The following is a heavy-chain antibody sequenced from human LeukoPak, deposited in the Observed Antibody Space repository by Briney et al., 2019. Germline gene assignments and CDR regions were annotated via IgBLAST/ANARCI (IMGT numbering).Heavy chain of an antibody. CDR2: INPSGGST. V-gene: IGHV1-46*02. CDR1: GYTFNSYY. CDR3: ARDVVRRRGWYFEY. D-gene: IGHD2-8*01. Sequence: ASVKVSCKASGYTFNSYYMHWVRQARGQGLEWMGIINPSGGSTSYAQKFQGRVTMTRDMSTSTVYMELSSLRSEDTAVYYCARDVVRRRGWYFEYWGQGTLVTVSS. J-gene: IGHJ4*02.